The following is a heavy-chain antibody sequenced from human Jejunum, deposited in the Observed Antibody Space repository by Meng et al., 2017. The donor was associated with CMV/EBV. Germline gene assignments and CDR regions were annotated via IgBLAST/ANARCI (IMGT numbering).Heavy chain of an antibody. J-gene: IGHJ4*02. Sequence: QAQLVQSGGGVKKPGASMKVSCKASGYSFTSYAISWVRQAPGQGLEWMGWISAYDGNTNYAQKFQGRVTMATDTSTNTAYMELRSLRSDDTAVYYCATDCGGGMCYGRAFDYWGQGTLVTVSS. D-gene: IGHD2-15*01. CDR1: GYSFTSYA. CDR2: ISAYDGNT. CDR3: ATDCGGGMCYGRAFDY. V-gene: IGHV1-18*01.